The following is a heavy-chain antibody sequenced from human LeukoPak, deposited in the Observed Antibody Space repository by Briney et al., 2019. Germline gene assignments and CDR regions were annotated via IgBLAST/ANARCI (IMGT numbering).Heavy chain of an antibody. CDR2: INPSGDRT. D-gene: IGHD2-8*01. CDR1: GYTFPSHY. Sequence: ASVKVSCKTSGYTFPSHYMHWVRRAPGQGLEWMGAINPSGDRTNYAQIFQGRVTMTRDTSTSTLYMELSGLRSEDTAVYYCAREKVMAGKTFDFWGQGTLVTVSS. J-gene: IGHJ4*02. CDR3: AREKVMAGKTFDF. V-gene: IGHV1-46*01.